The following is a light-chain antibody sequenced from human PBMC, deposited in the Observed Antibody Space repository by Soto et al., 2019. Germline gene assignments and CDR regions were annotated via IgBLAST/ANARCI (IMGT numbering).Light chain of an antibody. Sequence: EIVMTQSPATLSVSPGASAPLSCRASQSVSSNLAWYQQKPGQAHRLLIYGASSRATGIPDRFSGSGSGTDFTLTISRLEPEEFAVYYCKKYGSSPWTVGQGTKVDIK. J-gene: IGKJ1*01. CDR1: QSVSSN. CDR2: GAS. CDR3: KKYGSSPWT. V-gene: IGKV3-20*01.